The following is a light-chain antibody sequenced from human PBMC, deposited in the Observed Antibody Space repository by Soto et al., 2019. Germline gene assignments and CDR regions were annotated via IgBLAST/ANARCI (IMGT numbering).Light chain of an antibody. CDR3: QQINSYPRT. Sequence: DIQMTQSPSSLSASVGDRVTITCRTSQSISSYLNWYQQKPGEAPKLLIYSASTLQIGVPSRFSGSGSGTDFTLTISSLQPEDFATYYCQQINSYPRTFGPGTKVDIK. CDR1: QSISSY. V-gene: IGKV1-39*01. J-gene: IGKJ3*01. CDR2: SAS.